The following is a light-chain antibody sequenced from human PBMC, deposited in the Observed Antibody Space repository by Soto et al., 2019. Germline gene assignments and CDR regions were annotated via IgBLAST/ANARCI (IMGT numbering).Light chain of an antibody. Sequence: EIVLTQSPGTLSLSPGERATLSCRASQSVSSSYLAWYQQKPGQAPRLLIYGASSRATGIPDRFSGSGSGTDFTLTISRLEPEDFAVYYWQQYGSSPRTFGQGTKGDIK. CDR3: QQYGSSPRT. CDR2: GAS. CDR1: QSVSSSY. J-gene: IGKJ1*01. V-gene: IGKV3-20*01.